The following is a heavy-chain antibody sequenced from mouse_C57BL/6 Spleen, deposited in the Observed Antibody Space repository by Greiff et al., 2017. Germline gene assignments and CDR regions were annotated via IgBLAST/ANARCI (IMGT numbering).Heavy chain of an antibody. Sequence: EVKLMESGEGLVKPGGSLKLSCAASGFTFSSYAMSWVRQTPEKRLEWVAYISSGGDYIYYADTVKGRFTISRDNARNTLYLQMSSLKSEDTAMYYCTRDPAYYYGSSLDAMDYWGQGTSVTVSS. J-gene: IGHJ4*01. D-gene: IGHD1-1*01. CDR2: ISSGGDYI. V-gene: IGHV5-9-1*02. CDR1: GFTFSSYA. CDR3: TRDPAYYYGSSLDAMDY.